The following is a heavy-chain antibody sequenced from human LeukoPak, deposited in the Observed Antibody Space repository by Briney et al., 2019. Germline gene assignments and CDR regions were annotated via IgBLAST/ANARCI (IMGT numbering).Heavy chain of an antibody. V-gene: IGHV3-66*01. CDR3: ARERGHLDY. D-gene: IGHD6-25*01. Sequence: GGSLRLSCAASGFTFSTYAMHWVRQAPGKGLEWVSVIYSGGSTYYADSVKGRFTISRDNSKNTLYLQMNSLRAEDTAVYYCARERGHLDYWGQGTLVTVSS. CDR1: GFTFSTYA. CDR2: IYSGGST. J-gene: IGHJ4*02.